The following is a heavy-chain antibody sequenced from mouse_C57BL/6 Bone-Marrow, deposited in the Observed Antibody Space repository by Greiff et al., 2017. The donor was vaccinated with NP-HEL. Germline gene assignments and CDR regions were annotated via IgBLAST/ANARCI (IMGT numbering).Heavy chain of an antibody. D-gene: IGHD1-1*01. V-gene: IGHV1-69*01. Sequence: QVQLQQPGAELVMPGASVKLSCKASGYTFTSYWMHWVKQRPGQGLEWIGEIDPSDSYTNYNQKFKGKSTLTVDKSSSTAYMQLSSLTSEDSAVYYCARGALYYGSRYSLYWDFEVWGTGTTVTVSS. J-gene: IGHJ1*03. CDR2: IDPSDSYT. CDR1: GYTFTSYW. CDR3: ARGALYYGSRYSLYWDFEV.